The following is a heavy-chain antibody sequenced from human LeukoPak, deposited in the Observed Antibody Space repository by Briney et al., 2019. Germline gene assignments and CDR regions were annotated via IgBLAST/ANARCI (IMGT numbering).Heavy chain of an antibody. J-gene: IGHJ6*02. V-gene: IGHV3-15*01. Sequence: PGGSLRLSCAASGITFINAWMSWVREAPGKGLEWVGRIKSKTDGGTRDYAAPVKGRFTISRDDSKNTLYLQLNSLKTEDTAVYYCSVRYFYDGSDYRYDNMDVWGQGTTVTVAS. D-gene: IGHD3-22*01. CDR2: IKSKTDGGTR. CDR1: GITFINAW. CDR3: SVRYFYDGSDYRYDNMDV.